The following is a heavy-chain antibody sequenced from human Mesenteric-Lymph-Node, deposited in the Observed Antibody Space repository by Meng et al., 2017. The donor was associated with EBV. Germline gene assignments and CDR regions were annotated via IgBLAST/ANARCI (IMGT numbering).Heavy chain of an antibody. CDR3: ARGGAGPNWFDP. J-gene: IGHJ5*02. V-gene: IGHV1-69*01. CDR1: GGAYRGCA. D-gene: IGHD3-16*01. CDR2: FVPMFGPA. Sequence: GAVLKSPWTEVKVSSEASGGAYRGCAKRWLAQAPGQGPEGMGGFVPMFGPASYAKKFQGRVTITADESSSTAYMQLSSLRSDDTAVYYCARGGAGPNWFDPWGQGTLVTVSS.